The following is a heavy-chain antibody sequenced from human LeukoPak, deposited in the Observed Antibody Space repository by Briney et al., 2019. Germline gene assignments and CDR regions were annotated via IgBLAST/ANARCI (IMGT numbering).Heavy chain of an antibody. CDR2: ISGSSSDI. V-gene: IGHV3-11*01. J-gene: IGHJ4*01. D-gene: IGHD2-21*01. CDR3: ATDPRLLIY. Sequence: GGSLRLSCVVSGFSFSDSYMTWIRQTPGKGLEWLAYISGSSSDIYYADSVRGRFTISRDNAKNSLFLQMNGLRPEDTALYYCATDPRLLIYWGHGTLVTVSS. CDR1: GFSFSDSY.